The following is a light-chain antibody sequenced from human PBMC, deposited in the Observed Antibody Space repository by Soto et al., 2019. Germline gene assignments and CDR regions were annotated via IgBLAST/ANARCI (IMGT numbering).Light chain of an antibody. Sequence: QSALTQPPSVSGSPGQSVTISCTGTSSDVGSYNRVSWYQQPPGTAPKLMICQVSNRPSGVPDRFSGSKSGNTASLIISGLQAEDEADYYCSSYTSSGTWVFGGGTKLTVL. CDR3: SSYTSSGTWV. J-gene: IGLJ3*02. CDR2: QVS. V-gene: IGLV2-18*02. CDR1: SSDVGSYNR.